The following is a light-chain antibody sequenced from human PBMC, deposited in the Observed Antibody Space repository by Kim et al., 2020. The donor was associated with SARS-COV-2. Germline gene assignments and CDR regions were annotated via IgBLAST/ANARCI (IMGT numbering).Light chain of an antibody. CDR3: QQRSNWPIT. CDR1: KTISKE. CDR2: DAS. Sequence: EIVLTQSQATLSLSPGERTTLSGRASKTISKELAWYQQIPGQAPRLLIYDASNSPTGIPARFSGSGSGTDFTLTISSLESEDFAVYYCQQRSNWPITFDQATRLGIK. J-gene: IGKJ5*01. V-gene: IGKV3-11*01.